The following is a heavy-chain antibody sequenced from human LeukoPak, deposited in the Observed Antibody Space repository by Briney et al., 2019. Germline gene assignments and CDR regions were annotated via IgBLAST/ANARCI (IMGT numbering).Heavy chain of an antibody. CDR3: AKLKITMIVVVTDDAFDI. V-gene: IGHV3-23*01. CDR1: GFTFSSYA. CDR2: ISGSGSST. D-gene: IGHD3-22*01. Sequence: GGSLRLSCAASGFTFSSYAMSWVRQAPGKGLEWVSAISGSGSSTYYADSVKGRFTISRDNSKNTLYLQMNSLRAEDTAVYYCAKLKITMIVVVTDDAFDIWGQGTMVTVSS. J-gene: IGHJ3*02.